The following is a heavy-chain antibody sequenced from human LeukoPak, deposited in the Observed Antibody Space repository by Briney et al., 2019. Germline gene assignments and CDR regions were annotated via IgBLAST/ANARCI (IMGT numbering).Heavy chain of an antibody. J-gene: IGHJ4*02. Sequence: GGSLRLSCAASGLTFSSYGMHWVRQAPGKGLEWVAVISYDGSNKYYADSVKGRFTIPRDNSKNTLYLQMNSLRAEDTAVYYCTKLGFVLRYFDWLWGGAIDYWGQGTLVTVSS. V-gene: IGHV3-30*18. CDR1: GLTFSSYG. CDR3: TKLGFVLRYFDWLWGGAIDY. CDR2: ISYDGSNK. D-gene: IGHD3-9*01.